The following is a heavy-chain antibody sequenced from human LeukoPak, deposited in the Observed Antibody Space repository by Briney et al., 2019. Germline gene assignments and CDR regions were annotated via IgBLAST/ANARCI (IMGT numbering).Heavy chain of an antibody. CDR1: GYTFTGYY. V-gene: IGHV1-2*02. CDR3: ARGGYSGFPYYYYYMDV. Sequence: ASVKVSCKASGYTFTGYYMHWVRQAPGQGLEWMGWINPNSGGTNYAQKFQGRVTMTRDTSISTAYMELSSLRSEDTAVYYCARGGYSGFPYYYYYMDVWGKGTTVTVSS. J-gene: IGHJ6*03. D-gene: IGHD1-26*01. CDR2: INPNSGGT.